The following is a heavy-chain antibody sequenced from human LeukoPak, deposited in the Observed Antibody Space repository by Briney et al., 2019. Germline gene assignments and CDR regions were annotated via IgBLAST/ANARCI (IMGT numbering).Heavy chain of an antibody. Sequence: SETLSLTCTVSGGSISSYYWSWIRQPPGKGLEWIGYIYYSGSTNYNPSLKSRVTISVDTSKNQFSLKLSSVTAADTAVYYCARVGYSSSGNYYNDRGAFDYWGQGTLVTVSS. D-gene: IGHD3-10*01. J-gene: IGHJ4*02. CDR3: ARVGYSSSGNYYNDRGAFDY. V-gene: IGHV4-59*01. CDR2: IYYSGST. CDR1: GGSISSYY.